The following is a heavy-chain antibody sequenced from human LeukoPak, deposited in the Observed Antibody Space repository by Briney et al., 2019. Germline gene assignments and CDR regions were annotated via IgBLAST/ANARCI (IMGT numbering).Heavy chain of an antibody. CDR3: ARPLSPSQYYVPN. J-gene: IGHJ4*02. V-gene: IGHV1-2*02. CDR2: IDPNSGGT. Sequence: ASVKVSCKASGYTFTAYYMHCVRQGPGQGLEWMGWIDPNSGGTNCAQKFQGRVTLTRDTSISTVYMELSSLRSDDTAVYYCARPLSPSQYYVPNWGQGTLVTVSS. CDR1: GYTFTAYY. D-gene: IGHD3-16*01.